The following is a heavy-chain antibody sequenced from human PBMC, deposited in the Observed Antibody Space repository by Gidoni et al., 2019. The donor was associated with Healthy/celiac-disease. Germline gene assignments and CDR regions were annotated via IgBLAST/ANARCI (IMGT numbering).Heavy chain of an antibody. V-gene: IGHV3-7*01. Sequence: EVQLVASGGGLVQPGGSLRLSCAASAFTFSSYWMSWVRQAPGKGLEWVANIKQDGSEKYYVDSVKGRFTISRDNAKNSLYLQMNSLRAEDTAVYYCAREDATASYFDYWGQGTLVTVSS. CDR1: AFTFSSYW. CDR3: AREDATASYFDY. J-gene: IGHJ4*02. D-gene: IGHD4-17*01. CDR2: IKQDGSEK.